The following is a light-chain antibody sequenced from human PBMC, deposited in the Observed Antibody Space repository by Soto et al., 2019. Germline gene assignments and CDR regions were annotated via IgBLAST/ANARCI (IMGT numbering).Light chain of an antibody. J-gene: IGKJ4*01. CDR1: QSISSW. V-gene: IGKV1-5*03. CDR2: KAS. Sequence: DIQMTQSPSTLSASVGDRVSITCRASQSISSWLAWYQQTPGKAPKLLISKASNLESGVPTRFSGSGSGTEFTLTISSLQPDDFATYYCQQYNSYPLTFGRGTKV. CDR3: QQYNSYPLT.